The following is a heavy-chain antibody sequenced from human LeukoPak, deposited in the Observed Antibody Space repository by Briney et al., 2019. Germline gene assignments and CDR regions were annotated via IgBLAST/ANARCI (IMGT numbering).Heavy chain of an antibody. CDR2: ISAYNGKT. Sequence: ASVKVSCKASGYTFTNYGISWVRQAPGQGLEWIGWISAYNGKTNYPQKLQGRVTMTTDTSTSTAYMELRSLRSDDTAVYYCARTGWAIVVVPAAIDDYWFDPWGQGTLVTVSS. V-gene: IGHV1-18*01. CDR1: GYTFTNYG. CDR3: ARTGWAIVVVPAAIDDYWFDP. J-gene: IGHJ5*02. D-gene: IGHD2-2*01.